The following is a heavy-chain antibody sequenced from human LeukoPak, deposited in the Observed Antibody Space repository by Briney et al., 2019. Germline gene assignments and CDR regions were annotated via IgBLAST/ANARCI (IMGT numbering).Heavy chain of an antibody. J-gene: IGHJ4*02. D-gene: IGHD6-6*01. CDR2: ISSSSSYI. CDR3: AKDKRTIGSSLDY. CDR1: GFTFSSYS. V-gene: IGHV3-21*04. Sequence: GGSLRLSCAASGFTFSSYSMNWVRQAPGKGLEWVSSISSSSSYIYYADSVKGRFTISRDNSKNTLYLQMNSLRAEDTAIYYCAKDKRTIGSSLDYWGQGSLVTVSS.